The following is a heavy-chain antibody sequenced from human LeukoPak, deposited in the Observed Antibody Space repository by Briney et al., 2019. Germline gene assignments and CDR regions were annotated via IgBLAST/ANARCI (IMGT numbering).Heavy chain of an antibody. V-gene: IGHV1-18*01. Sequence: GASVKVSCKASGYTFTSYGISWVRQAPGQGLEWMGWISAYNGNTNYAQKLQGRVTMTTDTSTSTAYMELRSLRSDDTAVYYCARDDCSSTSCYSGGFDIWGQGTMVTVSS. CDR1: GYTFTSYG. D-gene: IGHD2-2*01. CDR2: ISAYNGNT. CDR3: ARDDCSSTSCYSGGFDI. J-gene: IGHJ3*02.